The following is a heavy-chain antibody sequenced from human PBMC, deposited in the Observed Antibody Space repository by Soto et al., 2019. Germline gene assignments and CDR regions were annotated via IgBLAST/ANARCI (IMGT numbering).Heavy chain of an antibody. CDR1: GFSLTSTGVG. CDR3: AHRPGGSGWRYYFDY. Sequence: SGPTLVNPTQALTLTCSFSGFSLTSTGVGVGWFRQPPGKALEWLGLTYWNDDDRYRSSLRSRLTITKDTSKNQVVLTMTNMDPEDTATYYCAHRPGGSGWRYYFDYWGQGTLVTVSS. D-gene: IGHD6-19*01. CDR2: TYWNDDD. V-gene: IGHV2-5*01. J-gene: IGHJ4*02.